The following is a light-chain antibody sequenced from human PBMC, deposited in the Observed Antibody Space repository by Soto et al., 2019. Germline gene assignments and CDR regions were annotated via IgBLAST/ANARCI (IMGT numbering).Light chain of an antibody. J-gene: IGKJ1*01. V-gene: IGKV1-5*03. CDR3: QHYNSYSEA. CDR1: QTISSW. CDR2: KAS. Sequence: DIQMTQSPSTLSGSVGDRVTITCRASQTISSWLAWYQQKPGKAPKLLIYKASTLKSGVPSRFIGSGSATEFTLTINSLHPDDFATYYCQHYNSYSEAFGQGTKG.